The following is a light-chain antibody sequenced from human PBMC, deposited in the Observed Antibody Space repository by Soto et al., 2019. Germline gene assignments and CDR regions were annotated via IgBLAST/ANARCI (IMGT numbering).Light chain of an antibody. CDR2: AAD. CDR1: QSVSSNY. CDR3: QQDYILPWT. V-gene: IGKV3D-7*01. Sequence: EIVMTQSPATLSLSPGERATLSCRASQSVSSNYLSWYQQKPGQAPRVLIYAADTRATGSPARFSGSGSGTDFTLTISSLQPEDSAVYYCQQDYILPWTFGQRTKVDIK. J-gene: IGKJ1*01.